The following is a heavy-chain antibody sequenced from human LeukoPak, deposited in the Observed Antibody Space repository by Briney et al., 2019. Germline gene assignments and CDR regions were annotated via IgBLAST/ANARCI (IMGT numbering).Heavy chain of an antibody. J-gene: IGHJ4*02. CDR3: ARGPKNPRLLWFGEGEYYFDY. CDR1: GFTFSSYA. D-gene: IGHD3-10*01. Sequence: GGSLRLSCAASGFTFSSYAISWVRQAPGQGLEWMGWISAYNGNTNYAQKLQGRVTMTTDISTSTAYMELRSLRSDDTAVYYCARGPKNPRLLWFGEGEYYFDYWGQGTLVTVSS. V-gene: IGHV1-18*01. CDR2: ISAYNGNT.